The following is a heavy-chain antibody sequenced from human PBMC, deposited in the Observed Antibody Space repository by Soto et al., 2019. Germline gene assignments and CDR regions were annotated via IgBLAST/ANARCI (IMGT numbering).Heavy chain of an antibody. CDR2: INSGGNT. Sequence: EVQMLESGGDLVQTGGSLRLSCAASGFTFSTYPMSWVRQAPGKGLEWVSSINSGGNTYYADSLKGRFTISRDNSRNTLYLQMTSLRPEDTAVYYCAKGGYSNYVSDYWRQGTLVTVSS. CDR3: AKGGYSNYVSDY. D-gene: IGHD6-13*01. CDR1: GFTFSTYP. J-gene: IGHJ4*02. V-gene: IGHV3-23*01.